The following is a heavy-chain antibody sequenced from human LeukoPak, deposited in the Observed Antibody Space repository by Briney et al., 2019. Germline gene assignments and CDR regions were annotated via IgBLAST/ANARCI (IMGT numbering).Heavy chain of an antibody. J-gene: IGHJ4*02. V-gene: IGHV1-69*05. CDR2: IIPIFGTA. CDR3: ARDSPSDYGDRNYFDY. CDR1: GGTFSSYA. Sequence: SVKVSCEASGGTFSSYAISWVRQAPGQGLEWMGRIIPIFGTANYAQKFQGRVTITTDESTSTAYMELSSLKSEDTAVYYCARDSPSDYGDRNYFDYWGQGTLVTVSS. D-gene: IGHD4-17*01.